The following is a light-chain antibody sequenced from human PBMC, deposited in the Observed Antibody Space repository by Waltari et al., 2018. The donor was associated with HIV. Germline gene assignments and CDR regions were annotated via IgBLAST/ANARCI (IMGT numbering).Light chain of an antibody. J-gene: IGKJ2*01. CDR1: QSVLNSSSNKNS. CDR3: QQHYTSPYT. V-gene: IGKV4-1*01. CDR2: WAS. Sequence: ILMTQCQQTLAVSVDERATVNRKSSQSVLNSSSNKNSLAWYQQKSGQPPKLLIYWASTRESGVPERFSGSGSGTDFTLTISSLQAADVAVYYCQQHYTSPYTFGQGTKLEIK.